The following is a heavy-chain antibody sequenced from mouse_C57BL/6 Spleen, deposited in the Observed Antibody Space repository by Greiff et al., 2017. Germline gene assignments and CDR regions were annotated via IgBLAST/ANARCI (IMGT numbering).Heavy chain of an antibody. D-gene: IGHD1-1*01. CDR1: GYSITSGYY. CDR2: ISYDGSN. J-gene: IGHJ3*01. V-gene: IGHV3-6*01. CDR3: ARADYYGSSYFAY. Sequence: EVKLQESGPGLVKPSQSLSLTCSVTGYSITSGYYWNWIRQFPGNKLEWMGYISYDGSNNYNPSLKNRISITRDTSKNQFFLKLNSVTTEDTATYYCARADYYGSSYFAYWGQGTLVTVSA.